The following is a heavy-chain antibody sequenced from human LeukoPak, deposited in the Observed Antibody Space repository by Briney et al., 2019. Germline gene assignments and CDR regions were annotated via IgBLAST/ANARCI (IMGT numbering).Heavy chain of an antibody. CDR1: GDIFTSYW. CDR3: VRHRNWNYDY. V-gene: IGHV5-51*01. Sequence: KRGGSLKISCQGSGDIFTSYWIGGVRHLRGKGLEWMGIIYLGDSDTRYSPSFQGQVTISADKSINTAYLQWSSLKASDTAMYYCVRHRNWNYDYWGQGTLVTVSS. D-gene: IGHD1-1*01. J-gene: IGHJ4*02. CDR2: IYLGDSDT.